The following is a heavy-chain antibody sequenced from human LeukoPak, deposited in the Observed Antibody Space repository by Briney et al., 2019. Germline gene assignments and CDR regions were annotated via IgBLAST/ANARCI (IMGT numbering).Heavy chain of an antibody. CDR2: TRYDVTTK. CDR3: AKDEGTLIVVGLDY. Sequence: GGSLRLSCEAAGFSFTNYGMHWVRRAPGKGLEWVSFTRYDVTTKYYAESVKGRFTISRDNSRNTLFLQMNSLRAEDTAVYYCAKDEGTLIVVGLDYWGQGTQVTVSS. J-gene: IGHJ4*02. CDR1: GFSFTNYG. V-gene: IGHV3-30*02. D-gene: IGHD3-22*01.